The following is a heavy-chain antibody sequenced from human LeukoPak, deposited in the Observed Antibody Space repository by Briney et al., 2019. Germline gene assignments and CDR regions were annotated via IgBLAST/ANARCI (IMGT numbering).Heavy chain of an antibody. CDR3: ARDRQWIQLWLPSRLPNLYFDY. D-gene: IGHD5-18*01. CDR2: INHSGST. V-gene: IGHV4-34*01. J-gene: IGHJ4*02. CDR1: GGSFSGYY. Sequence: SETLSLTCAVYGGSFSGYYWSWIRQPPGKGLEWIGEINHSGSTNYNPSLKRRVTISVDTSKNQFSLKLSSVTAADTAVYYCARDRQWIQLWLPSRLPNLYFDYWGQGTLATVSS.